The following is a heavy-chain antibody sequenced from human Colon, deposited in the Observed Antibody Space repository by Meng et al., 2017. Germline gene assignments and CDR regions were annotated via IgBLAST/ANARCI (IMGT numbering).Heavy chain of an antibody. Sequence: QVQLVQSGAEVKQPGASVTVSCMASGYTLYIHWVRLRPGEGLEWMGRINPRTGDTKSAQSFQGRVTMTRDTSTTTFSMDLRSLTTDDSAIYFCARESADGGSFDLWGQGTLVTVSS. D-gene: IGHD2-15*01. CDR2: INPRTGDT. CDR1: GYTLY. V-gene: IGHV1-2*06. J-gene: IGHJ4*02. CDR3: ARESADGGSFDL.